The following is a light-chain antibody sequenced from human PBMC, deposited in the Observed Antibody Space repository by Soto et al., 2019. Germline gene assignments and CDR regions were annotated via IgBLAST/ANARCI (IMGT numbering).Light chain of an antibody. Sequence: QAVVTQPPSASGTPGQRVTIACSGRSSNIGSNYVYWYQQLPGTAPKLLIYRNNQRPSGVPDRFSGSKSGTSASLAISGLRSEDEADYYCAAWDDSLSGPRYVFGTGTKVTVL. V-gene: IGLV1-47*01. CDR3: AAWDDSLSGPRYV. CDR1: SSNIGSNY. CDR2: RNN. J-gene: IGLJ1*01.